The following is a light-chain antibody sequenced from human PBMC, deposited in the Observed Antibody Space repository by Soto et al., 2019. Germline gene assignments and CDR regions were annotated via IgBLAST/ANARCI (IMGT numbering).Light chain of an antibody. J-gene: IGKJ2*01. CDR1: QSIGNY. CDR3: QQSFTTAYA. V-gene: IGKV1-39*01. Sequence: DIQMTQSPSSLSASVGDRVTITCRASQSIGNYLHWYQHIPGKAPQLLIYDTSILHIGVPSRFSGSGSATHFTLTISSLRPEDIATYYCQQSFTTAYAVGQGTKLEI. CDR2: DTS.